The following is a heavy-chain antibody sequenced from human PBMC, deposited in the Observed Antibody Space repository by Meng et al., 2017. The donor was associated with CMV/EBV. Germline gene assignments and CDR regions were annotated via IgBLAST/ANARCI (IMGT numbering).Heavy chain of an antibody. D-gene: IGHD3-3*01. CDR2: ISYDGSNK. CDR1: GFTFSSYA. V-gene: IGHV3-30*04. CDR3: ARAYDFWSTGYYYYGMDV. Sequence: LSLTCAASGFTFSSYAMHWVRQAPGKGLEWVAVISYDGSNKYYADSVKGRFTISRDNSKNTLYLQMNSLRAEDTAVYYCARAYDFWSTGYYYYGMDVWGQGTTVTVSS. J-gene: IGHJ6*02.